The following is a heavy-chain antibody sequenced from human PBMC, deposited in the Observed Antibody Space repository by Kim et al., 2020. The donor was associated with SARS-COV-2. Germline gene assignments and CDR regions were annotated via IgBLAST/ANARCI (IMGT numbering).Heavy chain of an antibody. CDR2: SR. D-gene: IGHD2-2*01. Sequence: SRNYADSVKGRFTISRGNAKNTLFLQMNSLRAEDTAVYYCARASSTSCYYWGQGTLVTVSS. J-gene: IGHJ4*02. CDR3: ARASSTSCYY. V-gene: IGHV3-74*01.